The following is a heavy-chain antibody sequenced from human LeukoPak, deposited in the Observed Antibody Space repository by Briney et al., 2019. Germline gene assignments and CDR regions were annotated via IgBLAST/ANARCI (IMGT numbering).Heavy chain of an antibody. CDR1: GGSFSGYY. J-gene: IGHJ4*02. Sequence: ASETLSLTCAVYGGSFSGYYWSWIRQPPVKGLEWIGEINHSGSTNYNPSLKSRVTISVDTSKNQFSLKLSSVTAADTAVYYCASLRKGGLRLGELSRASDYWGQGTLVTVSS. V-gene: IGHV4-34*01. CDR3: ASLRKGGLRLGELSRASDY. CDR2: INHSGST. D-gene: IGHD3-16*02.